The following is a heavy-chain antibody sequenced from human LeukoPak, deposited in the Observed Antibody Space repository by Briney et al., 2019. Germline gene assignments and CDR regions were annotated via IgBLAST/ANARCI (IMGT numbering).Heavy chain of an antibody. V-gene: IGHV1-18*01. Sequence: ASVKVSCKASGYTFTSYSINWVRQAPGQGLEWMGWISAYNGNTKYVQKLQGRVTMTTDTSTSTAYMELRSLRSDDTAVYYCARGLGGSGSYFLTFDYWGQGTLVTVSS. CDR1: GYTFTSYS. CDR3: ARGLGGSGSYFLTFDY. J-gene: IGHJ4*02. CDR2: ISAYNGNT. D-gene: IGHD1-26*01.